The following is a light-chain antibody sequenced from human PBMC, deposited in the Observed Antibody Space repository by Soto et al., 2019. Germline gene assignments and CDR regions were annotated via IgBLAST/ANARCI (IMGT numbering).Light chain of an antibody. CDR2: ERH. CDR1: SGFVGSFSL. Sequence: QTAPAQPAPVSGSPGQSITISCTGTSGFVGSFSLVSWYRQHPGKAPTVMISERHRRPSGVPDRFSGSTSVTSASLTISGLQADDEADYYCSLYIGATTYVFGTGTKVTVL. J-gene: IGLJ1*01. V-gene: IGLV2-23*01. CDR3: SLYIGATTYV.